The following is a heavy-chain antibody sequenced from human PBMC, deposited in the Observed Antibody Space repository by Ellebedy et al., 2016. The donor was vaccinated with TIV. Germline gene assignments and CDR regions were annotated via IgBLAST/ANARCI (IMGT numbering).Heavy chain of an antibody. CDR1: RGTFSSYA. V-gene: IGHV1-18*01. D-gene: IGHD4-17*01. CDR3: ARGAPGLWGGDSYYFDY. CDR2: ISAYNGNT. J-gene: IGHJ4*02. Sequence: ASVKVSXKASRGTFSSYAISWVRQAPGQGLEWMGWISAYNGNTNYAQKLQGRVTMTTDTSTSTAYMELRSLRSDDTAVYYCARGAPGLWGGDSYYFDYWGQGTLVTVSS.